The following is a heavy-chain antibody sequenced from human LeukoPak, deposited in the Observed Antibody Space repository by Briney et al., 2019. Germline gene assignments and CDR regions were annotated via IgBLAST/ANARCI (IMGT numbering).Heavy chain of an antibody. J-gene: IGHJ5*02. CDR2: INPNSGGT. Sequence: GASVKVSCKASGYTFTGYYMHWVRQAPGQGLEWMGWINPNSGGTNYAQKFQGRVTMTRDTSISTAYMELSSLRSEDTAVYYCARDPFTTYSGYDSGWFDPWGQGTLVTVSS. CDR1: GYTFTGYY. V-gene: IGHV1-2*02. D-gene: IGHD5-12*01. CDR3: ARDPFTTYSGYDSGWFDP.